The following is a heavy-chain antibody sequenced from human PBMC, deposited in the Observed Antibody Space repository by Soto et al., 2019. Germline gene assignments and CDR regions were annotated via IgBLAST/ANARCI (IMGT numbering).Heavy chain of an antibody. CDR3: AREGGESSDGLYYFDS. V-gene: IGHV4-30-4*01. Sequence: ASETLSLTCTVSGGSTSSDNYWSWIRQPPGKGLEWTGHIYYSGNTDYNPSLKSRLAISIDTSKNQFSLKLSSVTAADTAVYFCAREGGESSDGLYYFDSWGQGSLVTVSS. D-gene: IGHD3-16*01. J-gene: IGHJ4*02. CDR2: IYYSGNT. CDR1: GGSTSSDNY.